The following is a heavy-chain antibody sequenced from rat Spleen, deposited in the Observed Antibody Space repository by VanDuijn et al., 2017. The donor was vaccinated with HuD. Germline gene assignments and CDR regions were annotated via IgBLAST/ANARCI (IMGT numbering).Heavy chain of an antibody. J-gene: IGHJ2*01. CDR2: ISFYDFTP. CDR3: ARADISAISTDGI. Sequence: EVQLVESGGGLVQPGRSMKLSCAASGLSFSDFYMAWVRQTPKKGLECITSISFYDFTPFYRDSVKGRFTISRDNAKSALYLQMNSLQTEDTATYYCARADISAISTDGIWGQGVMVTVSS. V-gene: IGHV5-22*01. D-gene: IGHD1-2*01. CDR1: GLSFSDFY.